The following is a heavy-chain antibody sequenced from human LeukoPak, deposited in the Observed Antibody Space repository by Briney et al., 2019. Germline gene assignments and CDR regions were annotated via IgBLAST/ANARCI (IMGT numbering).Heavy chain of an antibody. D-gene: IGHD6-19*01. CDR3: ATSSGWYRGDY. CDR2: ISVSSTFI. Sequence: EGSLRLSCAASGFTFSNAWMNWVRQAPGMGLEWVSSISVSSTFIYYTDSVKGRFTISRDNAKNSLYLQMDSLRAEDTAVYYCATSSGWYRGDYWGQGTLVTVSS. V-gene: IGHV3-21*01. J-gene: IGHJ4*02. CDR1: GFTFSNAW.